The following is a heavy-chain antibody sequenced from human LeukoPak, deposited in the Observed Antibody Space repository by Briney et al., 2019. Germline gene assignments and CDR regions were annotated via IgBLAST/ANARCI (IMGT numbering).Heavy chain of an antibody. CDR1: GFTLSSNY. D-gene: IGHD6-19*01. V-gene: IGHV3-66*01. J-gene: IGHJ4*02. Sequence: TGGSLRLSCAASGFTLSSNYMSWVRQAPGKGLEWVSVIYSGGSTYYADSVKGRFTISRDNSKNTLYLQMNSLRAEDTAVYYCARDRVAGTFDYWGQGTLVTVSS. CDR2: IYSGGST. CDR3: ARDRVAGTFDY.